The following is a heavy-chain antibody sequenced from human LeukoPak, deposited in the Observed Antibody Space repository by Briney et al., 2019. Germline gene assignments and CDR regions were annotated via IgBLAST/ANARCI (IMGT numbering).Heavy chain of an antibody. D-gene: IGHD6-19*01. Sequence: GGSLRLSCAASGFTVSSNYMSWVRQAPGKGLEWVSVIYSGGSTCYADSVKGRFTISRDNSKNTLYLQMNSLRAEDTAVYYCARRAVASPDYYGMDVWGQGTTVTVSS. V-gene: IGHV3-66*04. CDR3: ARRAVASPDYYGMDV. CDR1: GFTVSSNY. CDR2: IYSGGST. J-gene: IGHJ6*02.